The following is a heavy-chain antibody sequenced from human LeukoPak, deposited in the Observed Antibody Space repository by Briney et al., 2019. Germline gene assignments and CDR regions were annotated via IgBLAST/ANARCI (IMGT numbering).Heavy chain of an antibody. CDR3: AMYSSGWYHIDY. D-gene: IGHD6-19*01. CDR1: GGTFSSYA. CDR2: IIPIFGTA. Sequence: ASVKVSCKASGGTFSSYAISWVRQAPGQGLEWMGGIIPIFGTANYAQKFQGRVTITADESTSTAYMELSSLRSEDTAVYYCAMYSSGWYHIDYWGQGTLVTVSS. V-gene: IGHV1-69*13. J-gene: IGHJ4*02.